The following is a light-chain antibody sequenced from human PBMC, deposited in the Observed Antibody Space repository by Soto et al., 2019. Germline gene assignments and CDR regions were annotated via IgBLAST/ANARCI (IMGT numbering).Light chain of an antibody. CDR3: QESRSALWGT. CDR2: GAS. V-gene: IGKV1-39*01. CDR1: QNIYNS. Sequence: DIPMTQSPASLSASLGDRVTITCRTSQNIYNSLNWYQQKAGRAPAVLIYGASNLQGGVPLRFSGSGSGTDFTLTISGLQPEDSATYYCQESRSALWGTCGQGTKVDIK. J-gene: IGKJ1*01.